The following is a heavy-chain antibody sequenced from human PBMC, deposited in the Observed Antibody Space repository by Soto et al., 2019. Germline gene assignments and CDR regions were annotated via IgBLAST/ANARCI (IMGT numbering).Heavy chain of an antibody. V-gene: IGHV4-38-2*02. Sequence: PSETLSLTCTVSGYSVTSGSYWGWFRQPPEKGQEWIGRGYHIGHTYHKPSLMSRVTISIDTSKNQFSLKLTSLTAADTAVYYCARARIVVSGTIVDFWGLGTLVTAS. CDR3: ARARIVVSGTIVDF. J-gene: IGHJ4*02. D-gene: IGHD1-7*01. CDR1: GYSVTSGSY. CDR2: GYHIGHT.